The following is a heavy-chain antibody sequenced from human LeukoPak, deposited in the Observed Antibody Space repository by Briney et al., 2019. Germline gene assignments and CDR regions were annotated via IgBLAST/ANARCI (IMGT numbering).Heavy chain of an antibody. J-gene: IGHJ4*02. V-gene: IGHV3-23*01. CDR3: AKQSAGSAAWYSLHYDF. CDR1: GFTLSSYA. CDR2: VDGGGGGT. Sequence: GGSLRLSCAASGFTLSSYAMTWVRQAPGRGLEWVSSVDGGGGGTYYADSVKGRFTISRDNSKDTLYLQMNGLRAEDTAVYLCAKQSAGSAAWYSLHYDFWGQGTLATVSS. D-gene: IGHD6-13*01.